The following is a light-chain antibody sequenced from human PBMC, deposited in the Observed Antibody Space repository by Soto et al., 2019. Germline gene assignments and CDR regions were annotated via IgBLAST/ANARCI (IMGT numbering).Light chain of an antibody. Sequence: QSVLTQPPSVSGSPGQSVTISCTGTSSDVGSYNRVSWYQQPPGTAPKLMIYEVSNRPSGVPDRFSGSKSGNTASLTISGLQAEDEADYYCSSYTSSRTYVFGPGTKVTVL. CDR2: EVS. J-gene: IGLJ1*01. CDR3: SSYTSSRTYV. CDR1: SSDVGSYNR. V-gene: IGLV2-18*02.